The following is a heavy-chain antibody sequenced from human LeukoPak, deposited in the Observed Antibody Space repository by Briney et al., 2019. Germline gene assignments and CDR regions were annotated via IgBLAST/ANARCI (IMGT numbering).Heavy chain of an antibody. Sequence: GGSLRLSCAASGFSVSGNYMSWVRQAPGKGLECVSLIYSDGTTYFADSVKGRFTISRDNSENTLYLQMNSLRAEDTAVYYCARVTRPGYSGGWPFFEYWGQGTLVTVSS. CDR1: GFSVSGNY. J-gene: IGHJ4*02. CDR2: IYSDGTT. CDR3: ARVTRPGYSGGWPFFEY. D-gene: IGHD6-25*01. V-gene: IGHV3-53*01.